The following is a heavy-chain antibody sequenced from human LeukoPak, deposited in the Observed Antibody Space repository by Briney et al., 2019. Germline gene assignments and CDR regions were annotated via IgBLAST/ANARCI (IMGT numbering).Heavy chain of an antibody. CDR3: ARVDSSGYHWIPY. J-gene: IGHJ4*02. D-gene: IGHD3-22*01. V-gene: IGHV1-69*05. CDR2: IIPIFGTA. Sequence: SVKVSCKASGGTFSSYAISWVRQAPGQGLEWMGGIIPIFGTANYAQKFQGRVTITTDESTSTAYMELSSLRSEDTAVYYCARVDSSGYHWIPYWGQGTLVTVSS. CDR1: GGTFSSYA.